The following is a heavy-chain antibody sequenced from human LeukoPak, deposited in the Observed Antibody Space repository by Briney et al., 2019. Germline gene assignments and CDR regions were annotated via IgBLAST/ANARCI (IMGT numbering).Heavy chain of an antibody. J-gene: IGHJ6*03. CDR3: ARESIAVAGTQGGKTYYYYYMDV. V-gene: IGHV1-18*01. Sequence: GASVKVSCKTSGYTFSTYGISWVRQAPGQGLEWMGWISVYNGNTNYAQKLQGRVTMTTDTSTNTAYMELRSLRSDDTAVYYCARESIAVAGTQGGKTYYYYYMDVWGKGTTVTISS. CDR2: ISVYNGNT. CDR1: GYTFSTYG. D-gene: IGHD6-19*01.